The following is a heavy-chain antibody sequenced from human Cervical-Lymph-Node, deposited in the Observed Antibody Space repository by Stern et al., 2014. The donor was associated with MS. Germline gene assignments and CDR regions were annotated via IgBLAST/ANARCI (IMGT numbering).Heavy chain of an antibody. D-gene: IGHD6-19*01. CDR1: GFTFDEYA. CDR2: ISWNSGTI. J-gene: IGHJ6*02. V-gene: IGHV3-9*01. Sequence: EVQLVESGGGLVQPGRSLRLSCAASGFTFDEYAMHWVRQAPGKGLGWVSGISWNSGTIGYADSVKGRFTVSRDNAKKSLYLQMNSLRAEDTALYLCEKESGGEVAGPGFFQYYYGMDVWGQGTTVTVSS. CDR3: EKESGGEVAGPGFFQYYYGMDV.